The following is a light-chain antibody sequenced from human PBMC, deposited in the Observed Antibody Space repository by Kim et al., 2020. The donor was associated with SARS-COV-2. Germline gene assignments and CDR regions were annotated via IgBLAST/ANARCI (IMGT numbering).Light chain of an antibody. V-gene: IGKV3-15*01. CDR1: QSVSSN. CDR3: QQYNNWPPYT. Sequence: VSPGERATLSCRARQSVSSNLSWYQQKPGQAPRLLIYGASTRATGIPARFSGSGSGTEFTLTISILQSEDFAFYYCQQYNNWPPYTFGQGTKLEIK. J-gene: IGKJ2*01. CDR2: GAS.